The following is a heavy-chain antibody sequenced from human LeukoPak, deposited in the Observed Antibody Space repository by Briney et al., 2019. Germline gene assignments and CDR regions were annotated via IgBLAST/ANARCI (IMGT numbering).Heavy chain of an antibody. V-gene: IGHV4-39*07. Sequence: PSETLSLTCTVSGDSITGYYWGWIRQPPGKGLEWIGNIYYTGNTYYNASLKSRVTISVDTSKNQFSLKLSSVTAADTAVYYCAREVGWFDPWGQGTLVTVSS. J-gene: IGHJ5*02. CDR2: IYYTGNT. CDR3: AREVGWFDP. D-gene: IGHD1-26*01. CDR1: GDSITGYY.